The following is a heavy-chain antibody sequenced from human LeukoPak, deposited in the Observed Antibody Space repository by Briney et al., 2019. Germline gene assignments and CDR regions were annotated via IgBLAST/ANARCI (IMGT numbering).Heavy chain of an antibody. CDR2: IYKSETT. J-gene: IGHJ4*02. V-gene: IGHV4-59*01. Sequence: ASETLSLTCTVSGGSISSYYWSWLRQPPGKGLEWIGYIYKSETTNYSPSLRSRVTISADTSKNQFSLKLSSVTAADTAVYYCVTGFGWLPDYWGQGTPVTVSS. D-gene: IGHD5-12*01. CDR3: VTGFGWLPDY. CDR1: GGSISSYY.